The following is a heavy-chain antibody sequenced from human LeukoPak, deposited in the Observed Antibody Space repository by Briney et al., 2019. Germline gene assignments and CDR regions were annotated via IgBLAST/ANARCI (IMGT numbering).Heavy chain of an antibody. CDR2: IYTSGSI. Sequence: SETLSLTCTVSGGSISSGTYYWSWIQQPAGKGLEWIGRIYTSGSINYNPSLKSRVTISVDTSKNQFSLKLSSVTSADTAVYYCARMPAAVNYYYYYVDVWGKGTTVTVSS. CDR1: GGSISSGTYY. D-gene: IGHD2-2*01. J-gene: IGHJ6*03. CDR3: ARMPAAVNYYYYYVDV. V-gene: IGHV4-61*02.